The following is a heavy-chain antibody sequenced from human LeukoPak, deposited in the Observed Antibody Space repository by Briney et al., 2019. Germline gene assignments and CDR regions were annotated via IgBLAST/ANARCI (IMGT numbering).Heavy chain of an antibody. V-gene: IGHV3-21*01. CDR2: ISSSSSYI. J-gene: IGHJ4*02. Sequence: PGGSLRLSCATSGFTFSSYSMNWVRQAPGKGLEWVSSISSSSSYIYYADSVKGRFTISRDNAKNSLYLQMNSLRAEDTAVYYCARNKDTAMGDYWGQGTLVTVSS. CDR1: GFTFSSYS. CDR3: ARNKDTAMGDY. D-gene: IGHD5-18*01.